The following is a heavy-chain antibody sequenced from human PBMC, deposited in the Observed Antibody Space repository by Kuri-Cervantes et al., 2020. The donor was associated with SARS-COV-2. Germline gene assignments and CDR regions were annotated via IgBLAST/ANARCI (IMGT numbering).Heavy chain of an antibody. CDR1: GFTFSSYA. D-gene: IGHD2-8*01. Sequence: GESLKISCAASGFTFSSYAMSWVRQAPGKGLEWVSAISGSGGSTYYADSVKGRFTISRDNSKNTLYLQMNSLRAEDTAVYYCASYGERAMDVWGKGTTVTVSS. CDR3: ASYGERAMDV. J-gene: IGHJ6*04. V-gene: IGHV3-23*01. CDR2: ISGSGGST.